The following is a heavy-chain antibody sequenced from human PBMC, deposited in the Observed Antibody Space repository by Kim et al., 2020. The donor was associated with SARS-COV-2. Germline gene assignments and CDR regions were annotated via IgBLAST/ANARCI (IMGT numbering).Heavy chain of an antibody. Sequence: RFTISRDKAKNALYLQMNSLRAEDTAVYYCARDSFVAENTSYYYYYGMDVWGQGTTVTVSS. J-gene: IGHJ6*02. V-gene: IGHV3-11*05. CDR3: ARDSFVAENTSYYYYYGMDV. D-gene: IGHD3-16*01.